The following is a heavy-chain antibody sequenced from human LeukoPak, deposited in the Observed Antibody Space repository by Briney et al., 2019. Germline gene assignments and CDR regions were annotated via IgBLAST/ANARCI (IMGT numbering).Heavy chain of an antibody. CDR1: GGSFSGYY. CDR3: ARSYDTNFDY. V-gene: IGHV4-59*01. Sequence: PSETLSLTCAVYGGSFSGYYWSWIRQPPGKGLEWIGYIYFCGSTSYNPSLKSRVTISVDRSKNQFSLKLSSVAAADTAVYYCARSYDTNFDYWGQGTLVTVSS. D-gene: IGHD3-3*01. CDR2: IYFCGST. J-gene: IGHJ4*02.